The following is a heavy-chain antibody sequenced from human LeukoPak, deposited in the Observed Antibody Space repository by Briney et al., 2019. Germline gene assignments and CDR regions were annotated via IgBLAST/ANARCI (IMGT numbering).Heavy chain of an antibody. CDR1: DASISGYY. Sequence: KPSETLSLTCTVSDASISGYYWSWIRQPPGKGLEWIGSIHFSGSTNYNPSLRSRVTISVDTSKNQLSLKLSSVTAADTAVYYCARDLGGIYFDYWGRGTLVTVSS. V-gene: IGHV4-59*01. CDR2: IHFSGST. D-gene: IGHD1-26*01. J-gene: IGHJ4*02. CDR3: ARDLGGIYFDY.